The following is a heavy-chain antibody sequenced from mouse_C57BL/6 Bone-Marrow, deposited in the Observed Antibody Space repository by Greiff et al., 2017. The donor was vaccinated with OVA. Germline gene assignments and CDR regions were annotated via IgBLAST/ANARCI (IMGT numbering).Heavy chain of an antibody. J-gene: IGHJ3*01. Sequence: VQLQQSGAELARPGASVKLSCKASGYTFTSYGISWVKQRTGQGQWIGEIYPRSGNTYYNEKFKGKATLTADKSSSTAYMELRSLTSEDSAVYFCARSAYWGQGTLVTVSA. V-gene: IGHV1-81*01. CDR2: IYPRSGNT. CDR3: ARSAY. CDR1: GYTFTSYG.